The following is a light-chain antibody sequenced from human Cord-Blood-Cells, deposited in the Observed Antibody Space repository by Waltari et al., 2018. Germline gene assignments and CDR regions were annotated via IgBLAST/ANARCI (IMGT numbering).Light chain of an antibody. CDR1: SSAVGGYNS. V-gene: IGLV2-14*01. CDR2: DVS. Sequence: QPALPQPASVSGSPGPSITIPCPGPSSAVGGYNSVSWYQQHPGKAPKLMIYDVSNRPSGVSNRFSGSKCGNTASLTISGLQAEDEADYYCSSYTSSSTVVFGGGTKLTVL. CDR3: SSYTSSSTVV. J-gene: IGLJ2*01.